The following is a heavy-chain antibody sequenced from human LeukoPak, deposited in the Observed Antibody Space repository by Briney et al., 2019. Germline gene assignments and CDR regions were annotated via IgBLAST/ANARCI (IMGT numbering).Heavy chain of an antibody. J-gene: IGHJ4*02. CDR1: GYTFTSYG. CDR3: ARDSTYGDPFDY. V-gene: IGHV1-69*13. CDR2: IIPIFGTA. D-gene: IGHD4-17*01. Sequence: ASVKVSCKASGYTFTSYGISWVRQAPGQGLEWMGGIIPIFGTANYAQKFQGRVTITADESTSTAYMELSSLRSEDTAVYYCARDSTYGDPFDYWGQGTLVTVSS.